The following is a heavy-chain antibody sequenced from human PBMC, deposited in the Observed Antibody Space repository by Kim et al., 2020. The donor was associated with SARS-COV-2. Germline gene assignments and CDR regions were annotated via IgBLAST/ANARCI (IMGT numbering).Heavy chain of an antibody. Sequence: GGSLRLSCAASGFTFSSYAMSWVRQAPGKGLEWVSAISGSGGSTYYADSVKGRFTISRDNSKNTLYLQMNSLRAEDTAVYYCAKGSYYDSSRKYYFDYWGQGTLVTVSS. V-gene: IGHV3-23*01. J-gene: IGHJ4*02. CDR3: AKGSYYDSSRKYYFDY. CDR2: ISGSGGST. CDR1: GFTFSSYA. D-gene: IGHD3-22*01.